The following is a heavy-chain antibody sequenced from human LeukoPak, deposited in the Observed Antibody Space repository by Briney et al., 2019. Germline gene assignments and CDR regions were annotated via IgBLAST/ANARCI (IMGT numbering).Heavy chain of an antibody. J-gene: IGHJ6*03. D-gene: IGHD2-15*01. CDR2: TGPDGKKT. CDR3: ARQMVEGQQNYYMDV. Sequence: GGSLRLSCAASGFTFNRYGMHWVRQAPGKGLEWEAFTGPDGKKTFHGDSLNGRFTISRDNFEDTVFLQMNTMRAEDTAVYYCARQMVEGQQNYYMDVWGNGTTVTVSS. V-gene: IGHV3-33*01. CDR1: GFTFNRYG.